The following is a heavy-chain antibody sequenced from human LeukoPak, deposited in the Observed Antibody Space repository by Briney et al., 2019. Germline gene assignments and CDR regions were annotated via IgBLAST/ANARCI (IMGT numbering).Heavy chain of an antibody. CDR1: GFTFSPYT. D-gene: IGHD2-2*01. CDR3: ARDGSGLGYCSSPNCRGAFDV. J-gene: IGHJ3*01. CDR2: ISSSSSTM. Sequence: GGSLRLSCSASGFTFSPYTMNWVRRAPGKGLEWVSSISSSSSTMYYADSVKGRFTISRDNAKNSMYLQMNSLRVDDTAVYYCARDGSGLGYCSSPNCRGAFDVWGQGTMVTVSS. V-gene: IGHV3-48*01.